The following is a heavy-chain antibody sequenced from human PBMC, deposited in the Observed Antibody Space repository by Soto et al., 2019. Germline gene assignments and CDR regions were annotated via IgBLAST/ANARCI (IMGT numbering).Heavy chain of an antibody. CDR2: IYHTGST. CDR3: VHHYNSGMDV. V-gene: IGHV4-39*01. CDR1: GVSISSGNYY. J-gene: IGHJ6*02. D-gene: IGHD3-22*01. Sequence: QLQLQESGPGLVKPSETLSLNCTVSGVSISSGNYYWGWVRQSPGKGLEWIGSIYHTGSTYDIPSLNGRVTISVDTSQTQFSLYPTPVTAADTTVYYCVHHYNSGMDVWGQGTTVTFSS.